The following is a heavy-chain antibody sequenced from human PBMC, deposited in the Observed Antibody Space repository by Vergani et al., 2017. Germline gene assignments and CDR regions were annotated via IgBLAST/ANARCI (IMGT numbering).Heavy chain of an antibody. CDR2: INPSGGST. CDR1: GYTFTSYY. D-gene: IGHD3-22*01. CDR3: ARDENTMIVVADINHYNWFDP. J-gene: IGHJ5*02. V-gene: IGHV1-46*03. Sequence: HVQLVQSGAEVKKPGASVKVSCKASGYTFTSYYMHWVRQAPGQGLEWMGIINPSGGSTSYAQKFQGRVTMTSDTSTSTVYMELSSLRSEDTAVYYCARDENTMIVVADINHYNWFDPWGQGTLVTVSS.